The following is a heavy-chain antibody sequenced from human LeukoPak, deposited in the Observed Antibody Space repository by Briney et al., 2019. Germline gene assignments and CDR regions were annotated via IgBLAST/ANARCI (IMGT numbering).Heavy chain of an antibody. V-gene: IGHV4-34*01. CDR1: GGSFSGYC. J-gene: IGHJ4*01. Sequence: PSETLSLTCSVYGGSFSGYCWSWIRQPPGKGLEWIGEINHSGSTNYNPSLKTRVTISLDRSKDQFSLKLTSVTAADTAVYYCTRGKPETVFDSWGRGTLVTVSS. CDR3: TRGKPETVFDS. CDR2: INHSGST.